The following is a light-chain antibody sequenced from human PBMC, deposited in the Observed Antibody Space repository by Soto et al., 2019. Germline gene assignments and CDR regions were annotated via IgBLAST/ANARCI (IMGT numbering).Light chain of an antibody. Sequence: EVVLSQCPGTLSLSPGERATLSCRASQSVTNKYLAWYQQKPGQAPRLLIFGSSDRATGIPDRFSGSGSGTDFTLTISRLEPEDFAVYYCQQYGSSPPYTFGQGTKLEI. CDR2: GSS. V-gene: IGKV3-20*01. CDR3: QQYGSSPPYT. CDR1: QSVTNKY. J-gene: IGKJ2*01.